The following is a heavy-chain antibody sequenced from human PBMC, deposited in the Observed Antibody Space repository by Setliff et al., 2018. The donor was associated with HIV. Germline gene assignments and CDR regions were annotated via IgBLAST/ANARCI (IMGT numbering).Heavy chain of an antibody. CDR1: GGSISSEGYY. Sequence: PSETLSLTCTVSGGSISSEGYYWSWIRQHPGKGLEWIGYIYYSGNTYYSPSLKSRLTISVDTPKNQFSLKLRSVTAADTAVYYCVRAEYSSSSDWFAPWGQGALVTVSS. J-gene: IGHJ5*02. CDR2: IYYSGNT. V-gene: IGHV4-31*03. D-gene: IGHD6-6*01. CDR3: VRAEYSSSSDWFAP.